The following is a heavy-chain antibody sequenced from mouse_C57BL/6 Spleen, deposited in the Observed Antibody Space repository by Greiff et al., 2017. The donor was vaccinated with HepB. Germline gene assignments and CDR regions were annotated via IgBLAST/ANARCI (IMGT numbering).Heavy chain of an antibody. CDR1: GYTFTSYW. CDR2: IDPSDSYT. Sequence: QVQLQQPGAELVKPGASVKLSCKASGYTFTSYWMQWVKQRPGQGLEWIGEIDPSDSYTNYNQKFKGKATLTVDTSSSTAYMQLSSLTSEDSSVYSCARRGTAQVGHAMDYGGQGTSVTVS. J-gene: IGHJ4*01. V-gene: IGHV1-50*01. CDR3: ARRGTAQVGHAMDY. D-gene: IGHD3-2*02.